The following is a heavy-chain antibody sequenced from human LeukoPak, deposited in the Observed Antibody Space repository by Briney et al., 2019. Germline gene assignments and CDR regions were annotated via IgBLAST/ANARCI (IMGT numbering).Heavy chain of an antibody. Sequence: ASXXLSLTCTVSGGSISSGSYYWSWIRQPAGKGLEWIGRIYTSGSTNSNPSLKSRVTISVDTSKNQFSLKLSSVTAADTAVYYCARVEMATYFDYWGQGTLVTVSS. V-gene: IGHV4-61*02. CDR2: IYTSGST. CDR3: ARVEMATYFDY. CDR1: GGSISSGSYY. D-gene: IGHD5-24*01. J-gene: IGHJ4*02.